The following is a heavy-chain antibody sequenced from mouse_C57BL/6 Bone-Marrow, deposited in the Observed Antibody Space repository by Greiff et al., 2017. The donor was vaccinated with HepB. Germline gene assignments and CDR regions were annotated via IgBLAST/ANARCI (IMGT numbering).Heavy chain of an antibody. Sequence: EVQRVESGPELVKPGASVKIPCKASGYTFTDYNMDWVKQSHGKSLEWIGDINPNNGGTIYNQKFKGKATLTVDKSSSTAYMELRSLTSEDTAVYYCAIYYSNYLGAYWGQGTLVTVSA. J-gene: IGHJ3*01. CDR1: GYTFTDYN. V-gene: IGHV1-18*01. CDR2: INPNNGGT. CDR3: AIYYSNYLGAY. D-gene: IGHD2-5*01.